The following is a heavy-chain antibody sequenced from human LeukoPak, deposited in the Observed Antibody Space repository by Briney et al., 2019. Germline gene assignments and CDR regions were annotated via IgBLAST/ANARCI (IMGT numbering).Heavy chain of an antibody. J-gene: IGHJ4*02. CDR1: GFTFSSYG. V-gene: IGHV3-30*03. CDR3: AREGPNYDFWSGYYSSYYFDY. Sequence: PGGSLRLSCAASGFTFSSYGMHWVRQAPGKGLEWVAVISYDGSNKYYADSVKGRFTISRDNSKNTLYLQMNSLRAEDTAVYYCAREGPNYDFWSGYYSSYYFDYWGQGTLVTVSS. CDR2: ISYDGSNK. D-gene: IGHD3-3*01.